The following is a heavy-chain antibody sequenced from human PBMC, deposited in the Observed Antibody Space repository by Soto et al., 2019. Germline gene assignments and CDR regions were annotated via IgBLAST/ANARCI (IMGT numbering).Heavy chain of an antibody. Sequence: EVRLVESGGGLVQPGGSLRLSCAASGVTVGNNYMSWVRQAPGTGFEWVSVTYSGGDTRYADSVKGRFTISSDSTKNTVHLQMDILSAEDTAVYFCARNVPVTALGYWGQGSLVTVSS. V-gene: IGHV3-66*01. J-gene: IGHJ4*02. CDR3: ARNVPVTALGY. D-gene: IGHD2-21*02. CDR2: TYSGGDT. CDR1: GVTVGNNY.